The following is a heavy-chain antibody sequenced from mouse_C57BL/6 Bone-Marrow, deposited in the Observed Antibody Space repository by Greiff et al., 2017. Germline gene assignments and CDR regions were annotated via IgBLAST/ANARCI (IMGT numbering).Heavy chain of an antibody. V-gene: IGHV5-6*01. CDR2: ISSGGSYT. J-gene: IGHJ2*01. CDR1: GFTFSSYG. D-gene: IGHD1-1*01. Sequence: VQLKESGGDLVKPGGSLKLSCAASGFTFSSYGMSWVRQTPDKRLEWVATISSGGSYTYYPDSVKGRFTISRDNAKNTLYLQRSSLKSEDTAMYYCARHPLLPYYFDYWGQGTTLTVSS. CDR3: ARHPLLPYYFDY.